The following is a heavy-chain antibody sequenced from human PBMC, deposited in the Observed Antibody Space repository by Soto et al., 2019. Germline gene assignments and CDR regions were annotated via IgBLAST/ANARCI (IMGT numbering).Heavy chain of an antibody. V-gene: IGHV4-31*03. CDR2: ISYSGST. J-gene: IGHJ4*02. CDR1: GGSISSGGYY. CDR3: ARVVQLWYHCDY. D-gene: IGHD5-18*01. Sequence: QVQLQESGPGLVKPSQTLSLTCTVSGGSISSGGYYWSWIRQHPGKGLEWIGYISYSGSTYYNPSLKSRVSISVDTSKNQCARKLSSVTAADTAVDYCARVVQLWYHCDYWGQGTLVTVSS.